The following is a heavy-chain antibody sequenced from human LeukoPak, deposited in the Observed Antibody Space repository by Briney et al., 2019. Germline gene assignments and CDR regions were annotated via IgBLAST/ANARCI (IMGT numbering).Heavy chain of an antibody. J-gene: IGHJ4*02. CDR3: AIPPITGTAS. CDR1: GFTFSSYE. V-gene: IGHV3-48*03. Sequence: GGSLRLSCAASGFTFSSYEMNWVRRAPGKGLEWVSYISSSGTTIYYADSVKGRFTISRDNAKNSLYLQMNSLRAEDTAVYYCAIPPITGTASWGQGTLVTVSS. CDR2: ISSSGTTI. D-gene: IGHD1-20*01.